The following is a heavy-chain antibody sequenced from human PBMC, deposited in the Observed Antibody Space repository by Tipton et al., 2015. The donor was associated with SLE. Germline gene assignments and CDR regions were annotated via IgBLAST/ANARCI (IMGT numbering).Heavy chain of an antibody. V-gene: IGHV4-34*01. CDR3: ARHPHDIRYFDY. Sequence: TLSLTCAVYGGSFSGYYLSWIRQPPGKGLEWIGEINHSGSTNNNPSLKSRVTISVDTSKNQFSLKLSSVTAADTAVYYCARHPHDIRYFDYWGQGTLVTVSS. CDR2: INHSGST. J-gene: IGHJ4*02. CDR1: GGSFSGYY. D-gene: IGHD3-9*01.